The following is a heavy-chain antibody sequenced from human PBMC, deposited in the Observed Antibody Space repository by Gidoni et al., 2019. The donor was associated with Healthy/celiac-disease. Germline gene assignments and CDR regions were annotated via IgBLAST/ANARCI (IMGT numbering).Heavy chain of an antibody. D-gene: IGHD4-4*01. CDR1: GGTFSSYA. CDR3: ARGQMATITNDY. CDR2: IIPSLGIA. J-gene: IGHJ4*02. V-gene: IGHV1-69*04. Sequence: QVQLVQSGAEVKKPGSSVKVSCKASGGTFSSYAISWVRQAPGQGLEWMGRIIPSLGIANYAQKFQGRVTITADKSTSTAYMELSSLRSEDTAVYYCARGQMATITNDYWGQGTLVTVSS.